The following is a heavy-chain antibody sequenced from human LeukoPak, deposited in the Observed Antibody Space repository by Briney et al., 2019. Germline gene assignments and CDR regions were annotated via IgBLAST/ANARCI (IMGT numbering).Heavy chain of an antibody. CDR2: INPDGSEK. CDR1: GFTFSSDW. D-gene: IGHD2-21*02. J-gene: IGHJ4*02. CDR3: ARVRVVTAWFDY. Sequence: GGSLRLSCAASGFTFSSDWMIWVRQAPGKGLEWVANINPDGSEKNYVDSVKGRFTISRDNAKNSLYLQMNSLRAEDTAVYYCARVRVVTAWFDYWGQGTLVTVSS. V-gene: IGHV3-7*01.